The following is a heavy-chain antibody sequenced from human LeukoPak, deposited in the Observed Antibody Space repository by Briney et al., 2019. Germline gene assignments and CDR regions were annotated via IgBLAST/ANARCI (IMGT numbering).Heavy chain of an antibody. CDR3: AKRSGITASSGYFDY. CDR1: GFTFTNYN. J-gene: IGHJ4*02. V-gene: IGHV3-23*01. CDR2: ISSRGGST. D-gene: IGHD3-10*01. Sequence: GGSLRLSCAASGFTFTNYNINWVRQAPGKGLEWVSGISSRGGSTYYADSVKGRFTVSRDNSKSTLSLQMNSLRAEDTAVFYCAKRSGITASSGYFDYWGQGTLVTVSS.